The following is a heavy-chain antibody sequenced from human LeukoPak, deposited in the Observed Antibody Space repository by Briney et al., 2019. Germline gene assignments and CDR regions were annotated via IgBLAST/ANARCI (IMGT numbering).Heavy chain of an antibody. CDR3: ALGEGYYYYYGMDV. Sequence: GGSLRLSCAASGFTFSNYYMSWIRQAPGKGLEWVSYISSSGSTIYYADSVKGRFTISRDNAKNSLYLQMNSLRAEDTAVYYCALGEGYYYYYGMDVWGQGTTVTVSS. V-gene: IGHV3-11*01. CDR2: ISSSGSTI. J-gene: IGHJ6*02. D-gene: IGHD3-10*01. CDR1: GFTFSNYY.